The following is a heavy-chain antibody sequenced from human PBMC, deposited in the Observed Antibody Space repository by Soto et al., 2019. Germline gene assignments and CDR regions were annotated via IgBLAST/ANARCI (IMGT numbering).Heavy chain of an antibody. CDR2: LWSAGNT. J-gene: IGHJ6*02. CDR3: AREAPMDV. Sequence: GGSLRLSCVASGFTVSSKYRSWVRQAPGKGLEWVSVLWSAGNTYYADSVRGRFTISRDSSKNTLYLEMSSLRADDTAVYYCAREAPMDVWGQGTTVTVYS. V-gene: IGHV3-53*01. CDR1: GFTVSSKY.